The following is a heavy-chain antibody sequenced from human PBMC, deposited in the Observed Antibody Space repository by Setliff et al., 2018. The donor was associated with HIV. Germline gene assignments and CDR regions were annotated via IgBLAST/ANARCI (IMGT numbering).Heavy chain of an antibody. D-gene: IGHD3-22*01. V-gene: IGHV4-39*07. CDR3: ARSRLHYYDSSGYYPSYFDY. Sequence: SETLSLTCTVSGGPITGSNDYYWAWVRQPPGKGLEWIGSIYYSGSTYYGASLKSRVTISVDTSKNQFSLKLSSATAADTAVYYCARSRLHYYDSSGYYPSYFDYWGQGTLVTVSS. J-gene: IGHJ4*02. CDR2: IYYSGST. CDR1: GGPITGSNDYY.